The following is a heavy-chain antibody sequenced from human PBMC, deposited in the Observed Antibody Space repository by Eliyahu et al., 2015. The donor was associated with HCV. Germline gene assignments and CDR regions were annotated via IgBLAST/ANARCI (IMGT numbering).Heavy chain of an antibody. J-gene: IGHJ3*02. V-gene: IGHV5-51*01. CDR1: GYSFTSYX. CDR3: ARQSFGYVDIVATGAFDI. Sequence: EVQLVQSGAEVKKPGESLKISCXGSGYSFTSYXIGWVRQMPGKGLGWMGIIYPGDSDTRYSPSFQGQVTISADKSISTAYLQWSSLKASDTAMYYCARQSFGYVDIVATGAFDIWGQGTMVTVSS. D-gene: IGHD5-12*01. CDR2: IYPGDSDT.